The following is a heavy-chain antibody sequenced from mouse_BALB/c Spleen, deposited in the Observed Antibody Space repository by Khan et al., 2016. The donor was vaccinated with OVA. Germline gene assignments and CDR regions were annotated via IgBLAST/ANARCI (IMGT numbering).Heavy chain of an antibody. V-gene: IGHV2-6-7*01. CDR1: GFSLTGYG. D-gene: IGHD2-4*01. Sequence: QVQLKESGSGLVAPSQSLSITCTVSGFSLTGYGVNWVRQPPGKGLEWLGMIWGDGSTDYNSALKSRLSISKDNSKSQVFLKMISLQTDDTARYYCAREIYYDYAYYYAMDYWGQGTSVTVSS. CDR3: AREIYYDYAYYYAMDY. CDR2: IWGDGST. J-gene: IGHJ4*01.